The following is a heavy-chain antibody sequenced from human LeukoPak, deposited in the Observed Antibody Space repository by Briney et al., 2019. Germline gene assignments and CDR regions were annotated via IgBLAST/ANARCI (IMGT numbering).Heavy chain of an antibody. Sequence: KPSETLSLTCAVYGGSFSGYYWSWIRQPPGKGLEWIGEINHSGSTNYNPSLKSRVTISVDTSKNQFSLKLSSVTAADTAVYYCARAVQLPGLFDYWGQGNLVTVSS. CDR3: ARAVQLPGLFDY. CDR2: INHSGST. CDR1: GGSFSGYY. D-gene: IGHD1-1*01. V-gene: IGHV4-34*01. J-gene: IGHJ4*02.